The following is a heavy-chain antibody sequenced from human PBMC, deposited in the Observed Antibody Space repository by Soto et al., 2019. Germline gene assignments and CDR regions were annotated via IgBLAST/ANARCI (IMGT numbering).Heavy chain of an antibody. CDR2: IYAAGGSK. Sequence: PVGSLRLSGAASGFIFSNYAMFWFRQARGKGLEWVSTIYAAGGSKYYAGSVKGRFTISRDNSRDTLFLQMDSLRVEDTAIYFCAKDLIRGDGYEDPDYWGQGTLVTVSS. J-gene: IGHJ4*02. V-gene: IGHV3-23*01. CDR1: GFIFSNYA. D-gene: IGHD3-10*01. CDR3: AKDLIRGDGYEDPDY.